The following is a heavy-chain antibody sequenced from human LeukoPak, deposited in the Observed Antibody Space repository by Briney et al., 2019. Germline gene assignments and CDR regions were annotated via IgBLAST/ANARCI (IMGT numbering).Heavy chain of an antibody. CDR1: GFTFTSSA. D-gene: IGHD2-15*01. CDR2: IGFGDTYD. Sequence: GGSLRLSCAASGFTFTSSAMNWVRQAPGKGLEWVSVIGFGDTYDTIHADSVKGRFTISRDNSKNTLYLQMNSLRVDDTAVYYCAKSIEAAVVVTDGDYFHYWGQGSLVTVSS. J-gene: IGHJ4*02. CDR3: AKSIEAAVVVTDGDYFHY. V-gene: IGHV3-23*01.